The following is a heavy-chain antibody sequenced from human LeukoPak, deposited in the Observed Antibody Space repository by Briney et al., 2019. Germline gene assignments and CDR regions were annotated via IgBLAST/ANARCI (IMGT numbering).Heavy chain of an antibody. D-gene: IGHD4-23*01. CDR2: ISSSGSTI. V-gene: IGHV3-48*04. J-gene: IGHJ4*02. Sequence: GGSLRLSCEASGFTFTTYSMTWVRQAPGKGLEWVSYISSSGSTIYYADSVKGRFTISRDNAKNSLYLQMNSLRAEDTAVYYCARDYGGSSPFDYWGQGTLVTVSS. CDR3: ARDYGGSSPFDY. CDR1: GFTFTTYS.